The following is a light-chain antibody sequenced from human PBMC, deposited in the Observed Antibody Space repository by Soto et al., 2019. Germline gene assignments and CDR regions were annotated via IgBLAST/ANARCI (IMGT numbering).Light chain of an antibody. V-gene: IGLV4-69*01. Sequence: QLVLTQSPSASASLGAPVKLTCTLSSGHSSYAIAWHQQQPEKGPRYLMKVNSDGSHSKGDGIPNRFSASSSGAERYLTISSLQSEDEADYYCQTWGTGIRVFGGGTKLTVL. CDR2: VNSDGSH. CDR1: SGHSSYA. CDR3: QTWGTGIRV. J-gene: IGLJ2*01.